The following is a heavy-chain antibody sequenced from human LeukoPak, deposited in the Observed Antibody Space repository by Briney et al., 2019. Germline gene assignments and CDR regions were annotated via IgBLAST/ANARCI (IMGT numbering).Heavy chain of an antibody. V-gene: IGHV3-43*02. J-gene: IGHJ4*02. CDR2: ISGDGGST. Sequence: GGSLRLSCAASGFTFDDYAMHWVRQAPGKGLEWVSLISGDGGSTYYADSMKGRFTISRDNSKNSLYLQMNSLRTEDTALYYCAKDGSYDRSGYYYGRFDYWGQGTLVTVST. CDR3: AKDGSYDRSGYYYGRFDY. D-gene: IGHD3-22*01. CDR1: GFTFDDYA.